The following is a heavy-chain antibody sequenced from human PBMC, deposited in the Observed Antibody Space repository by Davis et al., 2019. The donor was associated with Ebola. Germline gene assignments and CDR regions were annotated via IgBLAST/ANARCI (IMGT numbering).Heavy chain of an antibody. CDR3: ARVRGDPTVVRFPWYFDL. V-gene: IGHV4-4*02. CDR2: IFHSGTT. CDR1: GFTFSGAW. D-gene: IGHD1-1*01. Sequence: PGGSLRLSCAASGFTFSGAWMSWVRQAPGKGLEWIGYIFHSGTTYYNPSLKSRVTMSVDRSKNQFSLKLTSVTAADTAVYYCARVRGDPTVVRFPWYFDLWGRGTLVTVSS. J-gene: IGHJ2*01.